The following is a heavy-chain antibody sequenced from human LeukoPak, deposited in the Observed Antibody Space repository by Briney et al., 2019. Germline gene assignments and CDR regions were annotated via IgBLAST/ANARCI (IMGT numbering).Heavy chain of an antibody. CDR2: INSDGSST. Sequence: AGGSLRLSCAASGFTFSSYSMNWVRQAPGKGLVWVSRINSDGSSTSYADSVKGRFTISRDNAKNTLYLQMNSLRAEDTAVYYCARAFRYFDWLLLYWGQGTLVTVSS. CDR1: GFTFSSYS. V-gene: IGHV3-74*01. CDR3: ARAFRYFDWLLLY. D-gene: IGHD3-9*01. J-gene: IGHJ4*02.